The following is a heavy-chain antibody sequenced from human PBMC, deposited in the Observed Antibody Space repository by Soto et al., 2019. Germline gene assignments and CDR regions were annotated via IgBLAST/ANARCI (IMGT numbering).Heavy chain of an antibody. CDR3: ARETYGDYVGYFDP. D-gene: IGHD4-17*01. J-gene: IGHJ5*02. V-gene: IGHV4-39*07. CDR1: GGSITGASVSSYY. CDR2: FFIGGNT. Sequence: SETLSLTCTVSGGSITGASVSSYYWGWMRQPPGKGLEWIASFFIGGNTYYNPSLKSRVIISVDRSKNQFSLKVRSVTAADTAVYYCARETYGDYVGYFDPWGQGIQVTVSS.